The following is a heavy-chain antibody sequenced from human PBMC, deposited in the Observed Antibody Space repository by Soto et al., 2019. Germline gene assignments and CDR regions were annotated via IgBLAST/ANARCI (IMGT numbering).Heavy chain of an antibody. CDR2: IYRGGDT. V-gene: IGHV3-66*01. CDR1: GLTVSDNY. D-gene: IGHD1-1*01. CDR3: ASCHWNGPNDY. Sequence: EVQLEESGGGLVQPGGSLRLSCAASGLTVSDNYIRWVRHAPGKGLEWVSVIYRGGDTYYAASVKGRFTISRDNSKNTVYLQMNSLRDEDTAVYYCASCHWNGPNDYWGQGTLVTVSS. J-gene: IGHJ4*02.